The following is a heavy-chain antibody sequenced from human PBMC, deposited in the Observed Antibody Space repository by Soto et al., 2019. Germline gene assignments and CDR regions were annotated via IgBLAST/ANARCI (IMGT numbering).Heavy chain of an antibody. CDR2: ISSSSTI. J-gene: IGHJ6*02. Sequence: GGSLRLSCAASGFTFSSYSMNWVRQAPGKGLEWVSYISSSSTIYYADSVKGRFTISRDNAKNSLYLQMNSLRDEDTAVYYCARDLAAVAGTFVYYYYGMDVWGQGTTVTVSS. D-gene: IGHD6-19*01. CDR3: ARDLAAVAGTFVYYYYGMDV. CDR1: GFTFSSYS. V-gene: IGHV3-48*02.